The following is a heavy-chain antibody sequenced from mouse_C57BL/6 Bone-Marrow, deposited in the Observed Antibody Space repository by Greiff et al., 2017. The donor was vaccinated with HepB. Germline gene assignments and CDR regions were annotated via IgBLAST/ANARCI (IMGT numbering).Heavy chain of an antibody. Sequence: VQRVESGPGLVQPSQSLSITCTVSGFSLTSYGVHWVRQSPGKGLEWLGVIWSGGSTDYNAAFISRLSLRKYNSKSQVFIKMNSLQADDTAIYYCARRGGSSLAWFAYWGQGTLVTVSA. J-gene: IGHJ3*01. CDR1: GFSLTSYG. D-gene: IGHD1-1*01. CDR3: ARRGGSSLAWFAY. V-gene: IGHV2-2*01. CDR2: IWSGGST.